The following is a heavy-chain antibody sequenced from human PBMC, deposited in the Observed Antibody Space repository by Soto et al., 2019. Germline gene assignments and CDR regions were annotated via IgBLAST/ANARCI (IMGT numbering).Heavy chain of an antibody. Sequence: EVQLLESGGGLVQPGGSLRLSCAASGFTFSSYAMSWVRQAPGKGLEWVSAISGSGGSTYYAGSVKGRFTISRDNSKNTLYLQMNSLRAEDTAVYYCAKDLRPRVGATIGYWGQGTLVTVSS. V-gene: IGHV3-23*01. J-gene: IGHJ4*02. CDR2: ISGSGGST. D-gene: IGHD1-26*01. CDR3: AKDLRPRVGATIGY. CDR1: GFTFSSYA.